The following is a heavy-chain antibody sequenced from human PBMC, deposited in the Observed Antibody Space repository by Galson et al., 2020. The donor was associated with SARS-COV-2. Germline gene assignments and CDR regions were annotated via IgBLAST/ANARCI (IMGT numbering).Heavy chain of an antibody. CDR1: GFAFNSYA. Sequence: GGSLRLSCAASGFAFNSYAIHWVRQAPGKGLEWVAIISYDGSNKYYADSVEGRFTLSRDNSKNTLYLHMNSLRPEDTGVYYCARVEYTSSSQHSGAFDVGGQGKMVIVSS. CDR2: ISYDGSNK. D-gene: IGHD6-6*01. J-gene: IGHJ3*01. CDR3: ARVEYTSSSQHSGAFDV. V-gene: IGHV3-30-3*01.